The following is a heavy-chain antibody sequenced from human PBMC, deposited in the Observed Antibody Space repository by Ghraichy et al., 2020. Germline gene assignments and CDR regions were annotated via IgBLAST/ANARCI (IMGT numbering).Heavy chain of an antibody. Sequence: SETLSLTCTVSGDSISSSSYYWGWIRQPPGKGLEWIGSIYYSGSTYYNPSLKSRVTISVDTSKNQFSLKLSSVTAADTAVYYCARTVLAARYAFDIWGQGKMVTVSS. CDR2: IYYSGST. CDR1: GDSISSSSYY. J-gene: IGHJ3*02. D-gene: IGHD6-6*01. V-gene: IGHV4-39*01. CDR3: ARTVLAARYAFDI.